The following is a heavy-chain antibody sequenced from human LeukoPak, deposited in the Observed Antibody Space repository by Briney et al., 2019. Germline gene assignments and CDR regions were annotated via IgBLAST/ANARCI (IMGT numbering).Heavy chain of an antibody. CDR3: AKNTWKSSDSGRGRMDV. Sequence: GGSLRLSCAASGFTFSSYSMNWVRQAPGKGLEWVSYISSSSSTIYYADSVKARFAISRDDAQNSLYLQMNSLRAEDTAVYYCAKNTWKSSDSGRGRMDVWGQGTTVTVSS. D-gene: IGHD3-10*01. J-gene: IGHJ6*02. CDR1: GFTFSSYS. V-gene: IGHV3-48*01. CDR2: ISSSSSTI.